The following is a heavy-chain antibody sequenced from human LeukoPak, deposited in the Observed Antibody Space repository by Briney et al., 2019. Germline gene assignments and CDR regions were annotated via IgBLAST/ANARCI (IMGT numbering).Heavy chain of an antibody. J-gene: IGHJ6*04. V-gene: IGHV3-48*03. D-gene: IGHD3-10*02. Sequence: GGSLRLSCAASGFTFSSYEMNWVRQAPGKGLEWVSYISSSGSTIYYADSVKGRFTISRDNAKNSLYLQMYSLRAADTAVYYCAELGITMIGGVWGKGTTVTISS. CDR3: AELGITMIGGV. CDR2: ISSSGSTI. CDR1: GFTFSSYE.